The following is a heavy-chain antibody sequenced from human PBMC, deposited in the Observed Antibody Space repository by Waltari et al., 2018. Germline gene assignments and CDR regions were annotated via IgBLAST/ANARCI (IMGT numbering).Heavy chain of an antibody. CDR2: IYTSGST. D-gene: IGHD4-17*01. J-gene: IGHJ2*01. V-gene: IGHV4-61*02. CDR3: AATVTTYPYWYFDL. CDR1: CCSLSRGSYS. Sequence: QVQLQESGPGLVKPSQTLSLTCPVSCCSLSRGSYSWSWIRQPDGKGLEWIGRIYTSGSTNYNPSLKSRVTISVDTSKNQFSLKLSSVTAADTAVYYCAATVTTYPYWYFDLWGRGTLVTVSS.